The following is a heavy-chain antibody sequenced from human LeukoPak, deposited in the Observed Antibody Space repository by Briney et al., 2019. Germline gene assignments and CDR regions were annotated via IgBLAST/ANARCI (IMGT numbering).Heavy chain of an antibody. Sequence: PSETLSLTCTVSGGSISSYYWRWIRQPPGKGLEWIGYIYYSGSTNYNPSLKSRVTISVDTSKNQSSLKLSSVTAADTAVYYCAREATLSYYDILTGLGAFDIWGQGTMVTVSS. CDR1: GGSISSYY. V-gene: IGHV4-59*01. CDR3: AREATLSYYDILTGLGAFDI. CDR2: IYYSGST. D-gene: IGHD3-9*01. J-gene: IGHJ3*02.